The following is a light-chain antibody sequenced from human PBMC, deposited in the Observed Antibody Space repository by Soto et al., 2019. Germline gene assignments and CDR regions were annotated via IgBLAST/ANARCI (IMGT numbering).Light chain of an antibody. CDR1: QSVSSRH. Sequence: EIVVTQSPGTLSLSPGERATLSCRASQSVSSRHLAWYQQKPGQAPRLLIYGTSNRATGIPDRFSGSGSGQDFSLIISRLEPEDFAVYYCQYYGSSPRTFGQGTKVEIK. J-gene: IGKJ1*01. V-gene: IGKV3-20*01. CDR2: GTS. CDR3: QYYGSSPRT.